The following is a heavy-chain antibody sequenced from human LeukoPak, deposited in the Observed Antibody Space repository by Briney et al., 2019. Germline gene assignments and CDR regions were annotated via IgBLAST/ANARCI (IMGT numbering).Heavy chain of an antibody. CDR2: ISGSGGST. J-gene: IGHJ4*02. CDR1: GFTVSSNY. CDR3: AKAWPTYYYDSSGYYRDYYFDY. Sequence: GGSLRLSCAASGFTVSSNYMSWVRQAPGKGLEWVSAISGSGGSTYYADSVKGRFTISRDNSKNTLYLQMNSLRAEDTAVYYCAKAWPTYYYDSSGYYRDYYFDYWGQGTLVTVSS. D-gene: IGHD3-22*01. V-gene: IGHV3-23*01.